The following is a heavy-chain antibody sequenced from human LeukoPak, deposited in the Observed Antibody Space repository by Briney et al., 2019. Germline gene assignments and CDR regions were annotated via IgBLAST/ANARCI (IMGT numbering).Heavy chain of an antibody. D-gene: IGHD3-22*01. V-gene: IGHV1-18*01. CDR1: GYTFTSYG. CDR3: ASSPYDSSGPHYFDY. J-gene: IGHJ4*02. Sequence: ASVKVSCKASGYTFTSYGISWVRQAPGQGLEWMGWISAYNGNTNYAQKFQGRVTITTDESTSTAYMELSSLRSEDTAVYYCASSPYDSSGPHYFDYWGQGTLVTVSS. CDR2: ISAYNGNT.